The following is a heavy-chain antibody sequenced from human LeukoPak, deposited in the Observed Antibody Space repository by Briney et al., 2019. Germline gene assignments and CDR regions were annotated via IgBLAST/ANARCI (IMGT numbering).Heavy chain of an antibody. J-gene: IGHJ4*02. CDR3: ARGDYYDSSGYYFDY. CDR2: INHSGST. Sequence: SETLSLTCAVYGGSFSGYYWSWIRQPPGKGLEWIGEINHSGSTYYNPSLKSRVTISVDRSKNQFSLKLSSVTAADTAVYYCARGDYYDSSGYYFDYWGQGTLVTVSS. D-gene: IGHD3-22*01. CDR1: GGSFSGYY. V-gene: IGHV4-34*01.